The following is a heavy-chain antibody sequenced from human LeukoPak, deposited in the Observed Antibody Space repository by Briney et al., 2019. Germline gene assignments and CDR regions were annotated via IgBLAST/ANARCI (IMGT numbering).Heavy chain of an antibody. CDR2: IYPNNGGT. Sequence: ASVKVSCKASGYSFTGYYVHWVRQAPGQGLEWVGWIYPNNGGTNYAHKFQGRVSMTRDTSISTAYMELSGLKSDDTAVYYCARGRYCTSTRCRSVWFDSWGQGTLVTVSS. D-gene: IGHD2-8*01. CDR1: GYSFTGYY. CDR3: ARGRYCTSTRCRSVWFDS. J-gene: IGHJ5*01. V-gene: IGHV1-2*02.